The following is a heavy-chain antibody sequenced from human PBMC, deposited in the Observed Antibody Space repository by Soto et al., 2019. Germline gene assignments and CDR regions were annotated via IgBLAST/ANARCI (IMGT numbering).Heavy chain of an antibody. CDR2: IYYSGST. V-gene: IGHV4-31*03. Sequence: QVQLQESGPGLVKPSQTLSLTCTVSGGSVSSADYYWTWIRQHPGRGLEWSGYIYYSGSTYYIPSHTSRVTVTPDPFKNQFSLKLSSVTAADTAVYYCARAKYFDIWGQGTKVTVSS. J-gene: IGHJ3*02. CDR3: ARAKYFDI. CDR1: GGSVSSADYY.